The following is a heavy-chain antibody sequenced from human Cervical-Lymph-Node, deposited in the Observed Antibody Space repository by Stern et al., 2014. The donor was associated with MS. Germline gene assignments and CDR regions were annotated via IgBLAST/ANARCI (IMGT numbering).Heavy chain of an antibody. CDR2: IYPFDYDT. D-gene: IGHD5-18*01. V-gene: IGHV5-51*01. Sequence: EVQLVESGAEVRKPGESLKISCKVSGYTFTTHWIGWVRQMPGKGLEWMGIIYPFDYDTKYSPSFEGQVTISADRSISTAYLRWRDLKASDTAIYYCARVETGSLTPFDFWGQGTPVTVSS. CDR3: ARVETGSLTPFDF. CDR1: GYTFTTHW. J-gene: IGHJ4*02.